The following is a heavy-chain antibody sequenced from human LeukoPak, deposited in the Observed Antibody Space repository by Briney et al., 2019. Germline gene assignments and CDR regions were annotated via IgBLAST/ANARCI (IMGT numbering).Heavy chain of an antibody. V-gene: IGHV4-39*01. D-gene: IGHD6-19*01. CDR3: ARLPRGQGLVEDY. Sequence: SETLSLTCTVSGGSISSSSYYWGWIRQPPGKGLEWIGSIYYSGSTYYNPSLKSRVTISVDTSKNQFSLKLSSVTAADTAVYYCARLPRGQGLVEDYWGQGTLVTVSS. J-gene: IGHJ4*02. CDR1: GGSISSSSYY. CDR2: IYYSGST.